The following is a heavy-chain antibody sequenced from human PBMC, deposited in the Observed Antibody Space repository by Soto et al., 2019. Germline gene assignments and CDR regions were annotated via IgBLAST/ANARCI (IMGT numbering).Heavy chain of an antibody. Sequence: SETLSLSCTVSGSSILNGCHYWTWLRQHPGTGLEWMGRIFFSGNTHYNPALKSRLTFSLDTAKNQFSLKLTSGTAADMAIYYSARDNYLGMLELWGPATPVTVCS. CDR1: GSSILNGCHY. J-gene: IGHJ4*02. CDR2: IFFSGNT. CDR3: ARDNYLGMLEL. V-gene: IGHV4-31*03. D-gene: IGHD1-7*01.